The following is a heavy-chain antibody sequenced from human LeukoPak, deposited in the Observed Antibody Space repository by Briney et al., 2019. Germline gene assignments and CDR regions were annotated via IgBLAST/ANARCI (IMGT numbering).Heavy chain of an antibody. D-gene: IGHD1-1*01. Sequence: GGPLRLSCTASGFPFIDYSMNGVPQAPGKGLDGISYIGIESGNTNYAASVKGRFTISAANAKKSLYLQMNSPRVEDRAVYYCASHHNSAFATWGQGTLVSVSS. CDR3: ASHHNSAFAT. CDR2: IGIESGNT. V-gene: IGHV3-48*04. CDR1: GFPFIDYS. J-gene: IGHJ5*02.